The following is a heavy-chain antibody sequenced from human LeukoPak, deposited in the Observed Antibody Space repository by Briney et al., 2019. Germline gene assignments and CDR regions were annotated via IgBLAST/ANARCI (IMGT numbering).Heavy chain of an antibody. D-gene: IGHD2-2*02. CDR2: ISSSGSTI. V-gene: IGHV3-48*04. J-gene: IGHJ4*02. CDR1: GFTFSSYW. CDR3: ARGRDIVVVPAAIKNPGTEFDY. Sequence: GGSLRLSCAASGFTFSSYWMNWVRQAPGKGLEWVSYISSSGSTIYYADSVKGRFTISRDNAKNSLYLQMNSLRAEDTAVYYCARGRDIVVVPAAIKNPGTEFDYWGQGTLVTVSS.